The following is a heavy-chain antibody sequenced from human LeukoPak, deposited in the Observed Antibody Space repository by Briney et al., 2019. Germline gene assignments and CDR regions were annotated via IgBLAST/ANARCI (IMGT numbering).Heavy chain of an antibody. V-gene: IGHV4-31*03. CDR1: GGSISSGGYY. Sequence: PSQTLSLTCTVSGGSISSGGYYWSWIRQHPGKGLEWIGYIYYSGSTYYNPSLKSRVTISVDTSKNQFSLKLSSVTAADTAVYYCAREVTTVVNWFDSWGQGTLVTVSS. CDR2: IYYSGST. CDR3: AREVTTVVNWFDS. J-gene: IGHJ5*01. D-gene: IGHD4-23*01.